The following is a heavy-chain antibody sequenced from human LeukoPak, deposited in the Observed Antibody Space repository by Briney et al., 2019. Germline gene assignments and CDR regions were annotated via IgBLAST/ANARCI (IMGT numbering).Heavy chain of an antibody. CDR3: AKGGPFSTSSQKYFDP. CDR1: GFTFSSHG. CDR2: ISGSGDNT. V-gene: IGHV3-23*01. Sequence: GGSLRLSCAASGFTFSSHGMSWVRQAPGKGLEWVSTISGSGDNTYYADSVKGRFTISRDNSKNTVYLQMNSLRDEDTAVFYCAKGGPFSTSSQKYFDPWGQGSLVIVS. D-gene: IGHD6-6*01. J-gene: IGHJ5*02.